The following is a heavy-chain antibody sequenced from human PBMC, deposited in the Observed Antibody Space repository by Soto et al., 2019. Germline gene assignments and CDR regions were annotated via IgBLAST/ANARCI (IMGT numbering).Heavy chain of an antibody. CDR1: GFPFSSYG. CDR2: ISYDGSNK. Sequence: GGSLILSCAASGFPFSSYGMNWGRQAPGKGLEWVAVISYDGSNKYYADSVKGRFTISRDNSKNTLYLQMNSLRAEDTAVYYCAKDLGNWLRRPRYGMDVWGQGTTVTVSS. J-gene: IGHJ6*02. D-gene: IGHD3-9*01. V-gene: IGHV3-30*18. CDR3: AKDLGNWLRRPRYGMDV.